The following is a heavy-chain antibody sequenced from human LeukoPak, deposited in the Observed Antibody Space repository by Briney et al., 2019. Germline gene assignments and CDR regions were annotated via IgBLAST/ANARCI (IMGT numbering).Heavy chain of an antibody. Sequence: RGSLRLSCAASEFTFSSYWMSWVRQAPGKGLEWVANIKQDGSEKYYVDSVKGRFTISRDNAKNSLYLQMNSLRAEDTAVYYCARDLGPGQYYYYYIDVWGKGTTVTVSS. CDR1: EFTFSSYW. CDR2: IKQDGSEK. J-gene: IGHJ6*03. CDR3: ARDLGPGQYYYYYIDV. V-gene: IGHV3-7*01. D-gene: IGHD3-16*01.